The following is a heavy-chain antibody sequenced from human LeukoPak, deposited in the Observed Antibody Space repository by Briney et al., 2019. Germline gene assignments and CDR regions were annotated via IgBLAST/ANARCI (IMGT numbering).Heavy chain of an antibody. J-gene: IGHJ6*02. CDR2: IDSGGGST. CDR1: GFTFSSYA. V-gene: IGHV3-23*01. D-gene: IGHD3-10*01. CDR3: ARRWLGDPYGMDV. Sequence: GGSLRLSCVASGFTFSSYAMSWVRQAPGKGLEWVATIDSGGGSTHYADSVKGRFTISRDSSKDTLYLQMNSLRDEDTAVYYCARRWLGDPYGMDVWGQGTTVSVSS.